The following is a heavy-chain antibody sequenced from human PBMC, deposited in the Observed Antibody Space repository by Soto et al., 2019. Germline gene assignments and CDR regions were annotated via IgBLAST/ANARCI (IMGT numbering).Heavy chain of an antibody. CDR1: GYSFTSND. D-gene: IGHD5-12*01. CDR3: ARGRIFGYSDSEPLGGLDY. J-gene: IGHJ4*02. CDR2: MNPNSDNT. Sequence: ASVKVSCKASGYSFTSNDINWVRQATGQGLEWMGWMNPNSDNTGYAQKFQGRLTMTRSTSTNTAYMELNSLTSEDTAVYFCARGRIFGYSDSEPLGGLDYWVQGTPATVSS. V-gene: IGHV1-8*01.